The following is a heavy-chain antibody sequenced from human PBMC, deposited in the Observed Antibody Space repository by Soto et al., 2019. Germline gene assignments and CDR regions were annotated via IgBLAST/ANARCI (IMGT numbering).Heavy chain of an antibody. CDR3: ARDRYSSGWYDLDY. J-gene: IGHJ4*02. CDR2: IWYDGGNK. D-gene: IGHD6-19*01. Sequence: QVQLVESGGGVVQPGRSRRLSCAASGFTFSSYGMHWVRQAPGKGLEWVAVIWYDGGNKYYADSVKGRFTISRDNSENTLFLQMSSLRAEDTAVYYCARDRYSSGWYDLDYWGQGTLVTVSS. CDR1: GFTFSSYG. V-gene: IGHV3-33*01.